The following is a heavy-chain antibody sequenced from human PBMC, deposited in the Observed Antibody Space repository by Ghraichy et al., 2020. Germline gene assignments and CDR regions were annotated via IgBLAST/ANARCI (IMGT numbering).Heavy chain of an antibody. V-gene: IGHV3-30-3*01. CDR1: GFTFSSYA. J-gene: IGHJ4*02. CDR3: AREKEIAAAGTFDY. D-gene: IGHD6-13*01. Sequence: GGSLRLSCAASGFTFSSYAMHWVRQAPGKGLEWVAVISYDGSNKYYADSVKGRFTISRDNSKNTLYLQMNSLRAEDTAVYYCAREKEIAAAGTFDYWGQGTLVTVSS. CDR2: ISYDGSNK.